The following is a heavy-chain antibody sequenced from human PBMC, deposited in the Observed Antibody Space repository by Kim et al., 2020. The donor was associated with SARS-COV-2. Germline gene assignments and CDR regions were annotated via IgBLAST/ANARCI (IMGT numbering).Heavy chain of an antibody. D-gene: IGHD3-9*01. CDR3: AKSNTPGRVSPFDI. J-gene: IGHJ3*02. V-gene: IGHV3-23*01. Sequence: ADSVKGRFTITRDNSKNTRYLQMNSLRAEDTALYYCAKSNTPGRVSPFDIWGQGTMVTVSS.